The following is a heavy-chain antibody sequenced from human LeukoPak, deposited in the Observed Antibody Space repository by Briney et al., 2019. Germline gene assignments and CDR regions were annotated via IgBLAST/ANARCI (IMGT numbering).Heavy chain of an antibody. Sequence: SETLSLTCTVSGGSISTFHWSWIRQPPGRGLEWIGYIYYSGSTNYNPSLKSRVTISVDTSKNQFSLKLSSVTAADTAVYYCARYYGSGSYCALDYWGQGTLVTVSS. D-gene: IGHD3-10*01. CDR2: IYYSGST. V-gene: IGHV4-59*01. J-gene: IGHJ4*02. CDR1: GGSISTFH. CDR3: ARYYGSGSYCALDY.